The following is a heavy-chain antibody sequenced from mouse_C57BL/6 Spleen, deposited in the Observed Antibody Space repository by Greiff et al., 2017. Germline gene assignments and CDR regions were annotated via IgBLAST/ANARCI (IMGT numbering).Heavy chain of an antibody. Sequence: VQGVESGAELARPGASVKLSCKASGYTFTSYGISWVKQRPGQGLEWIGEIYPRSGNTYYNEKFKGKATLTADKSSSPAYMELSSLTSEDSAVYFGARSTTVVAEGLAYWGQGTLVTVSA. CDR2: IYPRSGNT. CDR3: ARSTTVVAEGLAY. J-gene: IGHJ3*01. CDR1: GYTFTSYG. V-gene: IGHV1-81*01. D-gene: IGHD1-1*01.